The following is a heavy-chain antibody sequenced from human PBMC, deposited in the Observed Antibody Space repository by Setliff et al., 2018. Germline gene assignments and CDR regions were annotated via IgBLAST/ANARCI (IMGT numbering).Heavy chain of an antibody. CDR1: GFTFSTYS. CDR2: ISPSSSHI. D-gene: IGHD3-10*01. Sequence: PGGSLSLSCAASGFTFSTYSMIWVRQAPGKGLEWVSSISPSSSHIYYADSAKGRFTISRDNAENSLHLQLNSLRAEDTAVYYCARIRGVTMATQYFDYWGQGTLVTVSS. CDR3: ARIRGVTMATQYFDY. V-gene: IGHV3-21*01. J-gene: IGHJ4*02.